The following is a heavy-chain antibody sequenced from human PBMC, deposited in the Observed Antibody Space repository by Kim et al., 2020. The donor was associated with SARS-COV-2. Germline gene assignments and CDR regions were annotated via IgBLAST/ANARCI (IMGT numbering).Heavy chain of an antibody. CDR2: INTSGST. CDR1: GGSISSYY. Sequence: SETLSLTCTVSGGSISSYYWSWIRQPAGKGLEWIGRINTSGSTKYNPSLKSRVTMSVDTSKNQFSPNLSSVTAADTAVYYCAGASGGNTQFDFWGQGTLVTVSS. V-gene: IGHV4-4*07. CDR3: AGASGGNTQFDF. D-gene: IGHD2-15*01. J-gene: IGHJ4*02.